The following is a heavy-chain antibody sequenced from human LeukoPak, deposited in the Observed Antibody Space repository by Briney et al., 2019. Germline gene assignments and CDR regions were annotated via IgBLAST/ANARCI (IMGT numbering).Heavy chain of an antibody. CDR2: ISGSGGNT. V-gene: IGHV3-23*01. D-gene: IGHD3-22*01. Sequence: GGSLRLSCAASGFTFSNYVMGWVRQAPGKGLEWVSLISGSGGNTYYADSVKGRFTISRDNSKNTLYLQMNSLRAEDTAVYYCAEDPTDSSGYYLYYFDFWGQGTLVTVSS. J-gene: IGHJ4*02. CDR1: GFTFSNYV. CDR3: AEDPTDSSGYYLYYFDF.